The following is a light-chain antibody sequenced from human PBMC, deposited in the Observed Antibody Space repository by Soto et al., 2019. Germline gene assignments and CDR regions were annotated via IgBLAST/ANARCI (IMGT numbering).Light chain of an antibody. J-gene: IGLJ1*01. Sequence: QSALTQPASVSGSPGQSIAISCTGTSSDVGSDYNYVSWYQQHPGKAPKLMVYDVSTRPSGVSNRFSGSKSGTTASLTISGIQAEDEADYYCCSYTSISTYVFGTGTKLTVL. CDR3: CSYTSISTYV. CDR2: DVS. CDR1: SSDVGSDYNY. V-gene: IGLV2-14*03.